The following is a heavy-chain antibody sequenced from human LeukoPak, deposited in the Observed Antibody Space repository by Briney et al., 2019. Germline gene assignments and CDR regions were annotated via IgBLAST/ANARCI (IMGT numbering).Heavy chain of an antibody. D-gene: IGHD3-10*01. CDR3: ARRGPRMYYYYGSGSYETHYYYYYMDV. CDR1: GGSISSSNW. Sequence: PSETLSLTCAVSGGSISSSNWWSWVRQPPGMGLEWIGNIYYSGSTYNSPSLKSRVTISVDTSKNQFSLKLSSVTAADTAVYYCARRGPRMYYYYGSGSYETHYYYYYMDVWGKGTTVTISS. V-gene: IGHV4-4*02. CDR2: IYYSGST. J-gene: IGHJ6*03.